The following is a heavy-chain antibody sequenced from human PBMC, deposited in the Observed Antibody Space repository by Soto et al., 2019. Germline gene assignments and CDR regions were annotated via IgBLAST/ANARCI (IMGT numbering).Heavy chain of an antibody. CDR1: GGSISSGGYY. J-gene: IGHJ4*02. CDR2: IYYSGST. D-gene: IGHD6-6*01. Sequence: PSETLSLTCTVSGGSISSGGYYWGWIRQPPGKGLEWIGYIYYSGSTYYNPSLKSRVTISVDTSKNQFSLKLSSVTAADTAVYYCAVSIGARYFDYWGQGTLVTVSS. V-gene: IGHV4-30-4*01. CDR3: AVSIGARYFDY.